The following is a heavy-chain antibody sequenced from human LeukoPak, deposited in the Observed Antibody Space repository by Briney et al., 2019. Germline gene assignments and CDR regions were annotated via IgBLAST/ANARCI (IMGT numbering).Heavy chain of an antibody. J-gene: IGHJ4*02. CDR2: ISGSGDST. V-gene: IGHV3-23*01. Sequence: GGSLRLSCAASGFTFSSYAMTWVRQAPGTGLEWVSAISGSGDSTYYADSVKGRFTISRDNSKNTLSLQMNSLRAEDTAVYYCAKRGEGDYFDYWGQGTLVTVSS. CDR3: AKRGEGDYFDY. D-gene: IGHD3-16*01. CDR1: GFTFSSYA.